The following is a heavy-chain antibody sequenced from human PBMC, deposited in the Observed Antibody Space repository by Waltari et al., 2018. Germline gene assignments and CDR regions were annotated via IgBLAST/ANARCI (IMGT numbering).Heavy chain of an antibody. D-gene: IGHD6-19*01. Sequence: QLQLQESGPGLVKPSETLSLTCTVSGGSISSSSYYWGWFRQPPGKGLEWIGSVYYSGDTYCTPSLKSGVTIAVDTSKNQFSLKLSSVTAADTAVYFCMAGPAGWYVDYWGQGTLVTVSS. J-gene: IGHJ4*02. CDR1: GGSISSSSYY. CDR2: VYYSGDT. CDR3: MAGPAGWYVDY. V-gene: IGHV4-39*07.